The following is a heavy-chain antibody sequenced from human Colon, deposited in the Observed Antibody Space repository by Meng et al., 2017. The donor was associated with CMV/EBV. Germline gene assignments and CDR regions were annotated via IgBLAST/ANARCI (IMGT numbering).Heavy chain of an antibody. CDR2: IDANSGGT. J-gene: IGHJ4*02. D-gene: IGHD1-14*01. V-gene: IGHV1-2*02. Sequence: VRLVTAGPEVKDPGASVKGSCKASGFTFTGHYMHWVRQAPGQGLEWMGWIDANSGGTNYAQKFQGRLTMTRDTSISTVYMELNRLRSDDTAVYFCARDGIRGVFFFDYWGQGTLVTVSS. CDR1: GFTFTGHY. CDR3: ARDGIRGVFFFDY.